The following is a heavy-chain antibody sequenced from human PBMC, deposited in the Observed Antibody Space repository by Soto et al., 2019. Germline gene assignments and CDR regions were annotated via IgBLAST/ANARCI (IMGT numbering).Heavy chain of an antibody. Sequence: SETLSLTCAVSAGFITNDYWSWIRQPPGKGLEWIGYVYHTGSTNYKPSLKSRVTISVDKSKNQFSLKLTSVTAADTAVYYCARHPIRYYDVLTGQIVYPEFNWVDPWGHGILVT. J-gene: IGHJ5*02. CDR2: VYHTGST. D-gene: IGHD3-9*01. CDR3: ARHPIRYYDVLTGQIVYPEFNWVDP. CDR1: AGFITNDY. V-gene: IGHV4-59*08.